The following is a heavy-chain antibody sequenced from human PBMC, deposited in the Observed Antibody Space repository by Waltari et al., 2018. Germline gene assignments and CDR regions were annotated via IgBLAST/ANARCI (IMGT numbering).Heavy chain of an antibody. J-gene: IGHJ3*02. CDR1: GFTFSSYP. V-gene: IGHV3-23*01. D-gene: IGHD2-21*01. CDR3: ANSIHDFHAFDI. Sequence: EFRLLGSGGGWLRPGGSLSPSFAPSGFTFSSYPLTWFGQAPGKGLEWVSASSGSGGSTYYADSVKGRFTISRDNSKNTLYLQMNSLRAEDTAVYYCANSIHDFHAFDIWGQGTMVTVSS. CDR2: SSGSGGST.